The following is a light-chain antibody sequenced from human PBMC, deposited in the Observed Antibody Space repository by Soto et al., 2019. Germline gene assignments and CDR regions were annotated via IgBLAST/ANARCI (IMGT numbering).Light chain of an antibody. Sequence: EIVLTQSPATLSLSPGERATLSRRASQSVSSYLAWYQQKPGQAPRLLIYDASNRATGIPARFSGSGSGTDFTLTISSLEPEDFAVYYCQQRSNSWTFGQGTKVDIK. J-gene: IGKJ1*01. CDR2: DAS. CDR1: QSVSSY. CDR3: QQRSNSWT. V-gene: IGKV3-11*01.